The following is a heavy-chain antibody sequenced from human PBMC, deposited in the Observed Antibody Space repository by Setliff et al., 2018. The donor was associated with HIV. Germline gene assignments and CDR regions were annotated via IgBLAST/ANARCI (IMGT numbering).Heavy chain of an antibody. J-gene: IGHJ4*02. CDR1: DFNFRNYN. CDR2: ITIGSGDI. Sequence: GVLRLSCAASDFNFRNYNMNWVRQAPGKGLEWVASITIGSGDIFYADSVQGRFTIFRDNSKNTVYLQMNSLRAEDTAVYYCAREGTTIFGVVIMGGFDYWGQGTLVTVSS. D-gene: IGHD3-3*01. V-gene: IGHV3-21*01. CDR3: AREGTTIFGVVIMGGFDY.